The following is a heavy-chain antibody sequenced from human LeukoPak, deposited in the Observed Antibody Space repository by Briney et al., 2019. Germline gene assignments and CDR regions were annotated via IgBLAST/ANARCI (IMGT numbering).Heavy chain of an antibody. CDR1: GYTFTSYG. J-gene: IGHJ6*02. V-gene: IGHV1-18*01. CDR2: ISAYNGNT. CDR3: ARDGSYYDSSGSPHYYYGMDV. D-gene: IGHD3-22*01. Sequence: ASVKVSCKASGYTFTSYGISWVRQAPGQGLEWMGWISAYNGNTNYAQKLQGRVTMTTDTSTSTAYMELRSLRSDDTAVYYCARDGSYYDSSGSPHYYYGMDVWGQGTTVTVSS.